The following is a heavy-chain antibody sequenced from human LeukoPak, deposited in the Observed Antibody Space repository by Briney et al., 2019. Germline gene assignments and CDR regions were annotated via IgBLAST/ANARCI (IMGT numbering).Heavy chain of an antibody. Sequence: PSETLSLTCTVSGGSISSGDYYWSWIRQPPGKGLEWIGYIYYSGSTNYNPSLKSRVTMSVDTSKNQFSLKLSSLTAADTAVYYCARRYGSGSYYKFDPWGQGTLVTVSS. CDR3: ARRYGSGSYYKFDP. D-gene: IGHD3-10*01. J-gene: IGHJ5*02. CDR2: IYYSGST. CDR1: GGSISSGDYY. V-gene: IGHV4-30-4*08.